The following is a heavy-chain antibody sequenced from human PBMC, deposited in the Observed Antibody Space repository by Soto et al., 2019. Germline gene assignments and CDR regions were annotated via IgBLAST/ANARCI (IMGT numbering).Heavy chain of an antibody. D-gene: IGHD6-6*01. J-gene: IGHJ5*02. CDR2: IKHDGSAK. Sequence: GGSLRLSCAVSGFTISSYLMSWVRQAPGKGLEWVANIKHDGSAKYYVDSVKGRFAISKDNAKNSLYLQMNSVRAEDTAVYYCARGYSSSPNWFDPWGQGTLVTVSS. CDR1: GFTISSYL. V-gene: IGHV3-7*03. CDR3: ARGYSSSPNWFDP.